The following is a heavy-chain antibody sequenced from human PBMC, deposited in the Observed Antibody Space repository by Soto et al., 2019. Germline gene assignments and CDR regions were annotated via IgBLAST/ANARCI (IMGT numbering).Heavy chain of an antibody. J-gene: IGHJ6*02. D-gene: IGHD2-21*02. V-gene: IGHV1-69*13. CDR3: ARGEKDCGGDCYSVGLYYYYGMDV. CDR1: GCTFSSYA. CDR2: IIPIFSTA. Sequence: SSVKVSCKASGCTFSSYAISWVRQAPGQEHKWMGGIIPIFSTANYAQKLQCRDTITADESTSTAYRELSSLSSEDTAVYYCARGEKDCGGDCYSVGLYYYYGMDVWGQGTTVTVSS.